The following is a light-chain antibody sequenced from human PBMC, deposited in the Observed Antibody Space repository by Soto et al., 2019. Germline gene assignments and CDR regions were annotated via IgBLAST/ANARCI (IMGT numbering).Light chain of an antibody. CDR1: SSNIGSNY. V-gene: IGLV1-47*02. CDR2: SNN. CDR3: AAWDDSLSGEV. Sequence: QSALTQPTSASGTRGQRVTISCSGGSSNIGSNYVNWYQQLPGTAPKLLIYSNNQRPSVVPDRFSGSKSGTSASLAISGLRSEDDADYYCAAWDDSLSGEVFGTGTKVTVL. J-gene: IGLJ1*01.